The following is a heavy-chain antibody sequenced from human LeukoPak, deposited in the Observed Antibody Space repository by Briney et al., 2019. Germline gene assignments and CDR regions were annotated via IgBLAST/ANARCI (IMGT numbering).Heavy chain of an antibody. V-gene: IGHV3-33*01. D-gene: IGHD3-22*01. J-gene: IGHJ4*02. Sequence: GGSLRLSCAASGFTFSSYGMHWVRQAPGKGLGWVAVIWYDGSNKYYADSVKGRFTISRDNSKNTLYLQMNSLRAEDTAVYYCARGYEDYYDSSGYPDYWGQGTLVTVSS. CDR3: ARGYEDYYDSSGYPDY. CDR1: GFTFSSYG. CDR2: IWYDGSNK.